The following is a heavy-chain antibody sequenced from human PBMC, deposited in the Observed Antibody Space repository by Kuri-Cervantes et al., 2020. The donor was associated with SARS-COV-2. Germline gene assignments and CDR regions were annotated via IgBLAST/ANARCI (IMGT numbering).Heavy chain of an antibody. J-gene: IGHJ5*02. CDR1: GYSISSGYY. Sequence: SETLSLTCTVSGYSISSGYYWGWIRQPPGKGLEWIGSIYHSGSTYYNPSLKSRVTISVDRSKNQFSLKLSSVTAADTAVDYCARSPGIAAAGTNWFDPWGQGTLVTVSS. D-gene: IGHD6-13*01. CDR2: IYHSGST. CDR3: ARSPGIAAAGTNWFDP. V-gene: IGHV4-38-2*02.